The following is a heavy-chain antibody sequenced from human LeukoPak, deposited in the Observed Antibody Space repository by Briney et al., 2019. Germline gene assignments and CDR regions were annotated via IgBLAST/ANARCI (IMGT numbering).Heavy chain of an antibody. J-gene: IGHJ4*02. CDR1: GFTFSSYS. CDR3: ARDLSPVVRASPMGY. Sequence: PGGSLRLSCAASGFTFSSYSMNWVRQGPGEGLEWVSYINSASNLIHYADSVKGRFTISSDTSKNTLSLQMNSLRAEDTAVYYCARDLSPVVRASPMGYWGQGTLVTVSS. D-gene: IGHD3-10*01. V-gene: IGHV3-48*01. CDR2: INSASNLI.